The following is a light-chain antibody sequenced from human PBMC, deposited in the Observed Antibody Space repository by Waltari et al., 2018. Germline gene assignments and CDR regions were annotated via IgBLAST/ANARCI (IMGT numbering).Light chain of an antibody. J-gene: IGLJ3*02. CDR3: QSYDIDDHWV. CDR1: SGPIASNF. V-gene: IGLV6-57*03. CDR2: EDN. Sequence: NFMLTQPHSVSESPGKTVTISCTRSSGPIASNFLQWYQQRPGSAPTTVIYEDNQRPSGVPDRFSGSIDSYSNSASLTISGLQTGDEADYYCQSYDIDDHWVFGGGTKLTVL.